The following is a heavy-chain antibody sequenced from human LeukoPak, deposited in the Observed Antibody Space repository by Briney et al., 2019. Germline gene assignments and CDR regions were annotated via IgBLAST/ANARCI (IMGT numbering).Heavy chain of an antibody. J-gene: IGHJ4*02. CDR2: IYSGGST. V-gene: IGHV3-53*01. CDR3: ARGGGYSGYEI. CDR1: GFTLSSYY. Sequence: PGGSLRLSCAASGFTLSSYYMSWVRQAPGKGLEWVSVIYSGGSTYYADSVKGRFTISRDNYKHTLFLPMTSLSAEDTPGYYCARGGGYSGYEIWGQGTLVTVSS. D-gene: IGHD5-12*01.